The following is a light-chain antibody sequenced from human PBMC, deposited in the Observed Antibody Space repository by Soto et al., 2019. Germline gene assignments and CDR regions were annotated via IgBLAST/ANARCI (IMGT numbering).Light chain of an antibody. Sequence: VLTQPASVSGSPGQSITISCTGTSSDVGAYNFVSWYQHYPDKAPKVVIYDVANRPSGVSYRFSASKSGNTASLTISGLQAEDEADYYCMSFTSSNTYVFGTGTKVTVL. CDR2: DVA. J-gene: IGLJ1*01. CDR1: SSDVGAYNF. V-gene: IGLV2-14*03. CDR3: MSFTSSNTYV.